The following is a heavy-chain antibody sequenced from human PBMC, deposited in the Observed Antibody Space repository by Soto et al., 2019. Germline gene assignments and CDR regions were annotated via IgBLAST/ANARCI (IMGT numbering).Heavy chain of an antibody. J-gene: IGHJ4*02. D-gene: IGHD2-2*01. CDR3: ATDLLVVPTAPAFVY. V-gene: IGHV4-4*02. CDR2: IYHSGST. Sequence: SETLSLTWAIFGGSIRSSNWWSGVRESLGKGLEWLSDIYHSGSTNYNPSLKSRVTISVDTSKNQFSLNLSSVTAEDTAIYYCATDLLVVPTAPAFVYWGRGTLVTVSS. CDR1: GGSIRSSNW.